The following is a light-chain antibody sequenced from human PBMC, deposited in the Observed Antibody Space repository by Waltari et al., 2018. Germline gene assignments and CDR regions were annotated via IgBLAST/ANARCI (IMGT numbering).Light chain of an antibody. Sequence: EIVMTKSPTTLSVSPGERAALSCRASQSVSSNLAWYQQRPGQAPRLLIYAASTRATGIPGRFSGSGSGTEFTLTISSLQSEDFAVYYCQQYHAWPPLTFGGGTKVEIK. J-gene: IGKJ4*01. CDR1: QSVSSN. CDR2: AAS. CDR3: QQYHAWPPLT. V-gene: IGKV3-15*01.